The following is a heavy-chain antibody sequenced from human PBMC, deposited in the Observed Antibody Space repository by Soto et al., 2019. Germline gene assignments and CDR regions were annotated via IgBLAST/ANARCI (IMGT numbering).Heavy chain of an antibody. D-gene: IGHD3-22*01. J-gene: IGHJ4*02. CDR1: GYTFPGYY. CDR2: INPKNRGT. V-gene: IGHV1-2*04. Sequence: ASVKVSCKPSGYTFPGYYMHWVRQAPGQGLECMGWINPKNRGTNYAQKFQGWVTMTRDTSISTAYMELSRLKSDDTAVYYCARDRAFLNYYDSSDYYSHYFDYWGQGTLVTVSS. CDR3: ARDRAFLNYYDSSDYYSHYFDY.